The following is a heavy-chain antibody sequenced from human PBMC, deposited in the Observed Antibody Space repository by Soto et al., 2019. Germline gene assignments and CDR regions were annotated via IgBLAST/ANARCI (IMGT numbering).Heavy chain of an antibody. CDR2: ISWNSGSI. J-gene: IGHJ4*02. D-gene: IGHD6-6*01. CDR3: AKGVYSISHLIDY. V-gene: IGHV3-9*01. Sequence: GGSLRLSCSASGFTFSSYALSWVRQAPGKGLEWVSGISWNSGSIGYADSVQGRFTISRDNAKNSLYLQMNSLRPEDTALYYCAKGVYSISHLIDYLGQGTLVTVSS. CDR1: GFTFSSYA.